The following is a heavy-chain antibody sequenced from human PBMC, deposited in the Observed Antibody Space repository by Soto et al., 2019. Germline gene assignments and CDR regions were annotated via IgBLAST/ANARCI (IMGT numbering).Heavy chain of an antibody. CDR1: GNSISSGDHY. Sequence: QVQLQESGPGLIKPSQTLSLTCTVSGNSISSGDHYWSWIRQPPGKGLAWIGFIHHSGNTYYSPSLQSRAIISVDTSKNQVSLRLNDVSAADTAVYYCVRAVTMIRGVIIAPYFDYWGQGTLVTVSS. CDR2: IHHSGNT. V-gene: IGHV4-30-4*01. CDR3: VRAVTMIRGVIIAPYFDY. D-gene: IGHD3-10*01. J-gene: IGHJ4*02.